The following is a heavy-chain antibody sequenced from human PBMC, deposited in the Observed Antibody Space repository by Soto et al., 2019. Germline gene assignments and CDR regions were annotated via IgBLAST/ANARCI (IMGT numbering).Heavy chain of an antibody. Sequence: GASVKVSCKASGYSFTAYCVHWVRQAPGQGLEWMGWINPNSGGTNYAQRFQGRVAMTTDTSTNTAYMEFNSLKSDDTALYFCARSSGTYSDFDSWGQGTQVTVSS. J-gene: IGHJ4*01. CDR2: INPNSGGT. V-gene: IGHV1-2*02. D-gene: IGHD1-26*01. CDR1: GYSFTAYC. CDR3: ARSSGTYSDFDS.